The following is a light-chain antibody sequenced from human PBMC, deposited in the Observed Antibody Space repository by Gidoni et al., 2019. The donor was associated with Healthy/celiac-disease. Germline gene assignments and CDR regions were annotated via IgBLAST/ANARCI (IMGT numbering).Light chain of an antibody. CDR1: SSNIGSNT. CDR3: AAWDDSLNGVV. V-gene: IGLV1-44*01. Sequence: QSVLTQPPSASVTPGQRVTISCSGSSSNIGSNTVNWYQQLPGTAPKLLIYSNNQRPSGGPDRFSGSKSGTSAALAISGLQSEDEADYYGAAWDDSLNGVVFGGGTKLTVL. J-gene: IGLJ2*01. CDR2: SNN.